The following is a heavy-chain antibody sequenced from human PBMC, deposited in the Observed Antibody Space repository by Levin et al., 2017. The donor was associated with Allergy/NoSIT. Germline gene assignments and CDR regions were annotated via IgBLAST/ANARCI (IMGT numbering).Heavy chain of an antibody. V-gene: IGHV2-26*01. CDR2: IFSNDEE. D-gene: IGHD5-12*01. J-gene: IGHJ6*02. Sequence: KLSGPTLVKPTETLTLTCTVSGFSLTNARMGVSWIRQPPGKALEWLAHIFSNDEESYSSSLKSRLTISKDTSKSQVVLTMTHMDPVDTATYYCARTCIGLRLRCPAMDVWGQGTTVTVSS. CDR1: GFSLTNARMG. CDR3: ARTCIGLRLRCPAMDV.